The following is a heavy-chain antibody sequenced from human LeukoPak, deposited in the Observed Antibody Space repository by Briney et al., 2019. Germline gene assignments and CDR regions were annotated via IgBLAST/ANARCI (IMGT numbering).Heavy chain of an antibody. CDR1: GGSFSGYY. J-gene: IGHJ5*02. Sequence: PSETLSLTCAVYGGSFSGYYWSWIRQLPGKGLEWIGEINHSGSTNYNPSLKSRVTISVDTSKNQFSLKLSSVTAADTAVYYCARGRSRFDPWGQGTLVTVSS. V-gene: IGHV4-34*01. CDR2: INHSGST. CDR3: ARGRSRFDP.